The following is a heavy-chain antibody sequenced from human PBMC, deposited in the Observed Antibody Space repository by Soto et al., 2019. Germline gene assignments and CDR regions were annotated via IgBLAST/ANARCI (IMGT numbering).Heavy chain of an antibody. J-gene: IGHJ6*02. Sequence: QVQLVQSGAEVKKPGASVKVSCKASGYTFTSYGISWVRQALGQGLEWMGWISVYNGNTNYAQKLQGIVTMTTDTSKSTAYMELRSLRSDDTAVYYCARGSRGWYLDYYYYGMDVWGQGTTVTVSS. CDR3: ARGSRGWYLDYYYYGMDV. CDR2: ISVYNGNT. CDR1: GYTFTSYG. V-gene: IGHV1-18*04. D-gene: IGHD6-19*01.